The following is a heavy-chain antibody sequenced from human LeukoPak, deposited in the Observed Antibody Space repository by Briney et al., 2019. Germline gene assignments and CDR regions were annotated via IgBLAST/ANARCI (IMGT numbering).Heavy chain of an antibody. V-gene: IGHV1-2*02. CDR1: GYTFTGYY. CDR3: ARDPNSGWGFDYFSTRDDY. Sequence: GASVKVSCKASGYTFTGYYMHWVRQAPGQGLEWMGWINPNSGGTNYAQKFQGRVTMTRDTSISTAYMELSRLRSDGTAVYYCARDPNSGWGFDYFSTRDDYWGQGTLVTVSS. CDR2: INPNSGGT. D-gene: IGHD6-19*01. J-gene: IGHJ4*02.